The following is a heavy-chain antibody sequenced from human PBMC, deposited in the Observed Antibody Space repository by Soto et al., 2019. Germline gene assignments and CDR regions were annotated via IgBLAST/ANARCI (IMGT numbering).Heavy chain of an antibody. CDR3: ARDILTGYYNGLGAFDI. Sequence: QVQLVQSGAEVKKPGASVKVSCKASGYTFTSYYMHWVRQAPGQGLEWMGIINPSGGSTSYAQKFQGRVTMTRDTSTSTGYMELSSLRSEDTAVYYCARDILTGYYNGLGAFDIWGQGTMVTVSS. V-gene: IGHV1-46*03. D-gene: IGHD3-9*01. CDR1: GYTFTSYY. CDR2: INPSGGST. J-gene: IGHJ3*02.